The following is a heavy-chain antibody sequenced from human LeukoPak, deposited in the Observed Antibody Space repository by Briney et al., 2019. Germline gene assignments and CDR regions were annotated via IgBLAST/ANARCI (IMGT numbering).Heavy chain of an antibody. CDR2: INDGGYNT. D-gene: IGHD4-23*01. Sequence: PGGSLRLSCAASGFTFSNYDMNWVRQAPGEGPEWVSAINDGGYNTYYADSVRGRFTISRDNAKNTLYLQMNSLRAEDTAVYYCAKKETVVSPGNYFDHWGQGTLVTVSS. CDR3: AKKETVVSPGNYFDH. CDR1: GFTFSNYD. J-gene: IGHJ4*02. V-gene: IGHV3-23*01.